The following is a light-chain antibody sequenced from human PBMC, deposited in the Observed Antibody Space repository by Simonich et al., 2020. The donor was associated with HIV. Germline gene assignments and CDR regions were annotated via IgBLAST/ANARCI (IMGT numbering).Light chain of an antibody. CDR3: QQYYRTPLT. V-gene: IGKV4-1*01. J-gene: IGKJ4*01. Sequence: DIVMTQSPDSLAVSLGERATINCKSSQCVLYSSNNKNYLAWYQQKPGQPPKLLIYWASTRESGVPDRFSGSGSGTDFTLTISSLQAEDVAVYYCQQYYRTPLTFGGGTKVEIK. CDR1: QCVLYSSNNKNY. CDR2: WAS.